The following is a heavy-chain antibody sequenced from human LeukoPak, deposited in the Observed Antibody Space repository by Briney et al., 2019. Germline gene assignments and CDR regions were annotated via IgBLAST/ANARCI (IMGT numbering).Heavy chain of an antibody. D-gene: IGHD3-22*01. V-gene: IGHV1-2*02. CDR3: ARRPHSSGYDSDY. CDR1: GYTFTGYY. J-gene: IGHJ4*02. CDR2: INPNSGGT. Sequence: ASVKVSCKASGYTFTGYYMHWVRQAPGQGLEWMGWINPNSGGTNYAQKFQGRVTMTRDTSISTAYMELSRLRSEDTAVYYCARRPHSSGYDSDYWGQGTLVTVSS.